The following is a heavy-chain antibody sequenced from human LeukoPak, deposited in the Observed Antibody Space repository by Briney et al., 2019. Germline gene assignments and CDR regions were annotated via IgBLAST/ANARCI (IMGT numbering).Heavy chain of an antibody. J-gene: IGHJ3*01. V-gene: IGHV1-2*02. CDR3: ARGGFHHGFDF. Sequence: ASVKVSCKASGYSFRDYWMHWVRQAPGQGLEWMGWIDPKTGNQNYAQKFQGRVTMTSDTSITTFYMELSRLTSDDTAVYYCARGGFHHGFDFWGQGTVVTVS. CDR2: IDPKTGNQ. CDR1: GYSFRDYW.